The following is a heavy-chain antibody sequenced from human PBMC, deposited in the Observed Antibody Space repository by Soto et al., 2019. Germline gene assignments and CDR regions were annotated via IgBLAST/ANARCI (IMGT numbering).Heavy chain of an antibody. D-gene: IGHD6-13*01. V-gene: IGHV3-23*01. J-gene: IGHJ4*02. CDR1: GFTFSSYA. CDR2: ISGSGGST. CDR3: AKDSFELSSSWYFGDWAGNNYFDY. Sequence: GGSLRLSCAASGFTFSSYAMSWVRQAPGKGLEWVSAISGSGGSTYYADSVKGRFTISRDNSKNTLYLQMNSLRAEDTAVYYCAKDSFELSSSWYFGDWAGNNYFDYWGQGTLVTVSS.